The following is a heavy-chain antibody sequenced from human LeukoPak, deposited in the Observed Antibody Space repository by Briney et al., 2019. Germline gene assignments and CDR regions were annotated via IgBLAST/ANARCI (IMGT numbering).Heavy chain of an antibody. CDR3: AREALRDFWSGYFMRYYYYYMDV. CDR1: GDSVSSNSAA. V-gene: IGHV6-1*01. Sequence: SQTLSLTCAISGDSVSSNSAAWNWIRQSPSRGLEWLGRTYYRSKWHNDYAVSVKSRITINPDTSKNQFSLQLNSVTPEDTAVYYCAREALRDFWSGYFMRYYYYYMDVWGKGTTVTVSS. D-gene: IGHD3-3*01. CDR2: TYYRSKWHN. J-gene: IGHJ6*03.